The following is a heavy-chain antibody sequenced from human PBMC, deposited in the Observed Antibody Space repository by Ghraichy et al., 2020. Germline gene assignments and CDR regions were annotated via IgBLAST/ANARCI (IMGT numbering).Heavy chain of an antibody. J-gene: IGHJ3*02. D-gene: IGHD3-10*01. CDR1: GGSISSYY. Sequence: TCTVSGGSISSYYWSWIRQPAGKGLEWIGRIYTSGSTNYNPSLKSRVTMSVDTSKNQFSLKLSSVTAADTAVYYCARDKGDVLLWFGLDAFDIWGQGTMVTVSS. CDR2: IYTSGST. V-gene: IGHV4-4*07. CDR3: ARDKGDVLLWFGLDAFDI.